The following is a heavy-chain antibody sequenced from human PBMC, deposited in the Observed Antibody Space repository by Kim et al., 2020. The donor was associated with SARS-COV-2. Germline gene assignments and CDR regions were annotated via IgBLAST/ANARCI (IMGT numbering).Heavy chain of an antibody. CDR1: GGSFSGYY. CDR3: ARGPVWMATTTLDY. Sequence: SETLSLTCAVYGGSFSGYYWSWIRQPPGKGLEWIGEINHSGSTNYNPSLKSRVTISVDTSKNQFSLKLSSVTAADTAVYYCARGPVWMATTTLDYWGQGT. D-gene: IGHD5-12*01. V-gene: IGHV4-34*01. J-gene: IGHJ4*02. CDR2: INHSGST.